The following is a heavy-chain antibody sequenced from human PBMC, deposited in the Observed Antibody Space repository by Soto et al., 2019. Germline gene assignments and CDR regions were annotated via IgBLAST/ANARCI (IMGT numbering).Heavy chain of an antibody. CDR3: ARVQTLVDPFDY. CDR2: IIPIFGTA. CDR1: GGTFSSYA. J-gene: IGHJ4*02. V-gene: IGHV1-69*06. Sequence: SVKVSCKASGGTFSSYAISWVRQAPGQGLEWMGGIIPIFGTANYAQKFQGRVTITADKSTSTAYMELSSLRSEDTAVYYCARVQTLVDPFDYWGQGTLVTVSS. D-gene: IGHD3-9*01.